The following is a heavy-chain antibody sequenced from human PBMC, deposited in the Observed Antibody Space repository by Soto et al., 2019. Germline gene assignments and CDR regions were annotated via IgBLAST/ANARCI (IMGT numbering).Heavy chain of an antibody. CDR3: ARFRDYDYIWGSSYYMDV. V-gene: IGHV3-33*01. Sequence: GGSLRLSCAASGFTFSSYGMHWVRQAPGKGLEWVAVIWYDGSNKYYADSVKGRFTISRDNSKNTLYLQMNSLRAEDTAVYYCARFRDYDYIWGSSYYMDVWGKGTTVTVSS. CDR1: GFTFSSYG. J-gene: IGHJ6*03. CDR2: IWYDGSNK. D-gene: IGHD3-16*01.